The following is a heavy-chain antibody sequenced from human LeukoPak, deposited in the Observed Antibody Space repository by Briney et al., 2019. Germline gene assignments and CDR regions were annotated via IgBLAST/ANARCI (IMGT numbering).Heavy chain of an antibody. Sequence: PSETLSLTCTVSGDSISSNRYWTWIRQPPGKGPEWMGNVHYSGSTNYSPSLRGRITISLDTSKNQISLKLSSVTAADTAVYYCARDVEYHSAWFRYWYFDLWGRGTLVSVSS. CDR1: GDSISSNRY. V-gene: IGHV4-59*01. CDR3: ARDVEYHSAWFRYWYFDL. J-gene: IGHJ2*01. CDR2: VHYSGST. D-gene: IGHD3-10*01.